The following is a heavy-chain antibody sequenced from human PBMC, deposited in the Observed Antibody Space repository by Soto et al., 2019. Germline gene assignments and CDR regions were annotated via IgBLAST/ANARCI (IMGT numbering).Heavy chain of an antibody. Sequence: QLQLQESGSGLVKPSQTLSLTCAVSGGSISSGGYSWSWIRQPPGKGLEWIGYIYHSGSTYYNPSLKSRGTISVDRSKNKFSLKLGSVSAADSAVYYCATAGGVGPVAVDYWGQGTLVTVSS. D-gene: IGHD6-19*01. CDR1: GGSISSGGYS. J-gene: IGHJ4*02. V-gene: IGHV4-30-2*01. CDR2: IYHSGST. CDR3: ATAGGVGPVAVDY.